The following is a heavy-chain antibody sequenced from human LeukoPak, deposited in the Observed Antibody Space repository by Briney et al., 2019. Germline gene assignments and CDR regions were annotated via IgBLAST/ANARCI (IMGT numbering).Heavy chain of an antibody. CDR3: AKGITMVRGPEPNFDY. CDR1: GFTFSSYG. D-gene: IGHD3-10*01. V-gene: IGHV3-33*06. J-gene: IGHJ4*02. Sequence: GGSLRLSCAASGFTFSSYGMHWVRQAPGKGLEWVAVIWYDGSNKYYADSVKGRFTISRDNSKNTLYLQMNSLRAEDTAVYYCAKGITMVRGPEPNFDYWGQGTLVTVSS. CDR2: IWYDGSNK.